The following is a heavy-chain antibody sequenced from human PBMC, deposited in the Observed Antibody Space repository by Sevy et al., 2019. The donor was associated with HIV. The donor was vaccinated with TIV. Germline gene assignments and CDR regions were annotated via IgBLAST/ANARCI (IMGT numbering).Heavy chain of an antibody. J-gene: IGHJ4*02. CDR2: ISRKSLGT. CDR1: GFTFNKFA. CDR3: AKDGNNSPDKFDS. D-gene: IGHD1-1*01. Sequence: GGSLRLSRAASGFTFNKFAMSWVRQAPGKGLEWVWAISRKSLGTYYADPVKGLISISRYDFKNMLYLQMSSLRGDDTAVYYCAKDGNNSPDKFDSWGQGTLVTVSS. V-gene: IGHV3-23*01.